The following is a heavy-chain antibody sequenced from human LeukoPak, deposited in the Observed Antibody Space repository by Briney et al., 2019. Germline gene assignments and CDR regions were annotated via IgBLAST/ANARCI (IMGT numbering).Heavy chain of an antibody. CDR2: ISYDGSNK. D-gene: IGHD3-9*01. CDR3: AKQHRRAIFCGIDY. CDR1: GFTFSSYA. Sequence: GGSLRLSCAASGFTFSSYAMHWVRQAPGKGLEWVAVISYDGSNKYYADSVKGRFTISRDNSKNTLYLQMNSLRAEDTAVYYCAKQHRRAIFCGIDYWGQGTLVTVSS. J-gene: IGHJ4*02. V-gene: IGHV3-30*04.